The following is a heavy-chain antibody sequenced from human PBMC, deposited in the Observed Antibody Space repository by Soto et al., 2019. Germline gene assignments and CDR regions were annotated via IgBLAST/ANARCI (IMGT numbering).Heavy chain of an antibody. V-gene: IGHV4-31*03. Sequence: QVQLQESGPGLVEPSQTLSLTCTVSGGSISSGGYYWSWIRQHPGKGLEWIGYIYYSGGTYFNPSLKSRVTMSVDTCKNQFSLKLSSVTAADTAVYYCASVIAAPRWRGCFDPWGQGTLVTVSS. CDR1: GGSISSGGYY. D-gene: IGHD6-6*01. CDR2: IYYSGGT. J-gene: IGHJ5*02. CDR3: ASVIAAPRWRGCFDP.